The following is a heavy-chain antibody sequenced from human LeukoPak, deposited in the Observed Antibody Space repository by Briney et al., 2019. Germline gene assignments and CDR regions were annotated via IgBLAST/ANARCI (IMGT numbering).Heavy chain of an antibody. Sequence: GGSLRLSCSASGFTFSRYAMHSVGQAPGKGLEYVSGINDNGGRTHYGDSVKGRFSISRDNSKNTLHLQMSTLRAEDTALYYCVKVVGGSYAFDYWGQGILVTVAS. CDR3: VKVVGGSYAFDY. CDR2: INDNGGRT. D-gene: IGHD1-26*01. CDR1: GFTFSRYA. J-gene: IGHJ4*02. V-gene: IGHV3-64D*09.